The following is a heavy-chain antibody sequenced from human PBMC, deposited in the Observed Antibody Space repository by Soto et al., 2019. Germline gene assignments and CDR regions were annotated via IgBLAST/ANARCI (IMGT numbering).Heavy chain of an antibody. Sequence: GGSLRLSCAASGFTFSSYAMSWVRQAPGKGLEWVSAISGSGGSTYYADSVKGRFTISRDNSKNTLYLQMNSLRAEDTAVYYCAKVSAALLSDYYYYGMDVWGQGTTVTVSS. J-gene: IGHJ6*02. CDR3: AKVSAALLSDYYYYGMDV. V-gene: IGHV3-23*01. CDR2: ISGSGGST. D-gene: IGHD2-2*01. CDR1: GFTFSSYA.